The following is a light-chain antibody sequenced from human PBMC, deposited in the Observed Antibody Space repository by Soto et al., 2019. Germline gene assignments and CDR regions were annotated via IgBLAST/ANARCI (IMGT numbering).Light chain of an antibody. J-gene: IGKJ1*01. Sequence: DIQMTQSPPTLSASVGDRVTITCRASQSIRHYLAWYQQMPRKAPKLLIYGASTLQSGFPSRFSGSGSGTEFTLTISSLQPDDFGTYFCQHHNSYSQTFGQGTKV. CDR3: QHHNSYSQT. V-gene: IGKV1-5*01. CDR2: GAS. CDR1: QSIRHY.